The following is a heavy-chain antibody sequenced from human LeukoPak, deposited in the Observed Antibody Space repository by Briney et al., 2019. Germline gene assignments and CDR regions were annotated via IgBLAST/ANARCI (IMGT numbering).Heavy chain of an antibody. D-gene: IGHD3-10*01. V-gene: IGHV1-69*01. CDR3: ASPDYYGSGSYAH. CDR1: GGTFSSYA. J-gene: IGHJ4*02. CDR2: IIPIFGTA. Sequence: GASVKVSCKASGGTFSSYAISWVRQAPGHGLEWMGGIIPIFGTANYAQKFQGRVTITADESTSTAYMELSSLRSEDTAVYYCASPDYYGSGSYAHWGQGTLDTVSS.